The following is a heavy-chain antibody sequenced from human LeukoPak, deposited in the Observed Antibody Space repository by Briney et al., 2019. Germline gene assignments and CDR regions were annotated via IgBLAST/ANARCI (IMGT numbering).Heavy chain of an antibody. J-gene: IGHJ4*02. CDR2: INHSGST. CDR3: ARRTGYYYGSGSYYN. D-gene: IGHD3-10*01. Sequence: SETLSLTCAVYGGSFSGYYWSWIRQPPGKGLEWIGEINHSGSTNYNPSLKSRVTISVDTSKNQFSLKLSSVTAADTAVYYCARRTGYYYGSGSYYNWGQGTLVTVSS. V-gene: IGHV4-34*01. CDR1: GGSFSGYY.